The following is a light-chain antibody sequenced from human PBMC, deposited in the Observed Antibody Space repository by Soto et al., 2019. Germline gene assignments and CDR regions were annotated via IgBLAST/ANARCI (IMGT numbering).Light chain of an antibody. CDR1: QSVGRN. Sequence: EIVLTQSPATLSLSPGERATLSCRASQSVGRNLAWYQQKPGQAPRLLIYDASNRATGIPARFSGGGSGTDFTLTISSLEPEDFAVYYCQQRSNWPPTCGQGTKVEI. V-gene: IGKV3-11*01. J-gene: IGKJ1*01. CDR3: QQRSNWPPT. CDR2: DAS.